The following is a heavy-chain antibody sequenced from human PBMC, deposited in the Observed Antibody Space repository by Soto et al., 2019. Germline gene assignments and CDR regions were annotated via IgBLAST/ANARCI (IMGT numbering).Heavy chain of an antibody. J-gene: IGHJ6*02. Sequence: SETLSLTCTVSGGSISSGGYSWTWIRQSPGKGLEWIGYTSQSGSASYNPSLKSRVTLSVDRSKNQFSLNLTSWTAADTAVYYCARDYYGMDVWGQGTTVTVSS. CDR2: TSQSGSA. CDR1: GGSISSGGYS. V-gene: IGHV4-30-2*06. CDR3: ARDYYGMDV.